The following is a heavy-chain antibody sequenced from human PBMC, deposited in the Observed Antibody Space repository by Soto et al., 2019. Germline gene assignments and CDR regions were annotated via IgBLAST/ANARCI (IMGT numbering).Heavy chain of an antibody. J-gene: IGHJ4*02. Sequence: PSETLSLTCTASGCSISGDYWSCIRQPPGKGLEFIGYIYYSGSTNYNPSLKSRVTISVDTSKSQFSLKLSSVTAADTAVYYCARRYGYSFDYWGQGTLVT. CDR3: ARRYGYSFDY. V-gene: IGHV4-59*08. CDR1: GCSISGDY. D-gene: IGHD1-1*01. CDR2: IYYSGST.